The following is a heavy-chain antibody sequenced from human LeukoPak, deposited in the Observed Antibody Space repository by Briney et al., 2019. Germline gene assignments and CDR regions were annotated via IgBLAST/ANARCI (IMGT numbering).Heavy chain of an antibody. J-gene: IGHJ4*02. CDR2: ISSSSSYT. V-gene: IGHV3-11*03. CDR3: ARRGYSSGWFLDY. D-gene: IGHD6-19*01. Sequence: PGGSLRLSCAASGFTFSDYYMSWIRQAPGKGLEWVSYISSSSSYTNYADSVKGRFTISRDNAKNSLYLQMNSPRAEDTAVYYCARRGYSSGWFLDYWGQGTLVTVSS. CDR1: GFTFSDYY.